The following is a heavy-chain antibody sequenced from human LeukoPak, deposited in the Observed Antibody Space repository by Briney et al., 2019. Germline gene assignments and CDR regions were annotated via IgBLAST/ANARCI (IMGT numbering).Heavy chain of an antibody. CDR1: GGSISSSSYH. CDR3: ARVIPRSGSYNWFDP. Sequence: PSETLSLTCTVSGGSISSSSYHWGWIRQPPGKGLEWIGSIYYSGSTYYNPSLKSRVTISVDTSKNQFSLKLSSVTAADTAVYYCARVIPRSGSYNWFDPWGQGTLVTVSS. J-gene: IGHJ5*02. D-gene: IGHD3-10*01. V-gene: IGHV4-39*07. CDR2: IYYSGST.